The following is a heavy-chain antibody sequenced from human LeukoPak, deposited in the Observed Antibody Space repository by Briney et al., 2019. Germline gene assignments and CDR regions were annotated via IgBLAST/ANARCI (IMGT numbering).Heavy chain of an antibody. CDR2: ISRSGATT. CDR3: ARIDPVGRT. J-gene: IGHJ4*02. CDR1: GFIVGEYG. D-gene: IGHD1-26*01. Sequence: GGSLRLSCSGSGFIVGEYGMSWVRQPPGKGLQWVSGISRSGATTGYADSVKGRFTISRDNAKNFVYLQMDRLRAEDTALYCCARIDPVGRTWGQGTLVIVSA. V-gene: IGHV3-20*04.